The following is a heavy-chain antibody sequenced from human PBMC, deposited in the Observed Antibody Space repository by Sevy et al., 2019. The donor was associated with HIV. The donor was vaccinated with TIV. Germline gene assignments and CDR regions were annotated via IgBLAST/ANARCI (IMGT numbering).Heavy chain of an antibody. D-gene: IGHD5-12*01. V-gene: IGHV1-46*01. CDR1: GYTFTKYY. CDR2: INPNDGGT. CDR3: ARGSSGSQPFDY. Sequence: ASVKVSCKASGYTFTKYYMHWVRQAPGQGLEWMGIINPNDGGTTYAQKFQGRVTMTRDTSTTTVYTELTSLRSEDTAVYSCARGSSGSQPFDYWGQGTLVTVSS. J-gene: IGHJ4*02.